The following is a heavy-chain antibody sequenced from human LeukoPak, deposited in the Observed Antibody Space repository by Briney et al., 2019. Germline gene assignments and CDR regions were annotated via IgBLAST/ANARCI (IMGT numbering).Heavy chain of an antibody. Sequence: PSETLSLTCTVSGGSISSSSYYWGWIRQPPGKGLEWIGSIYYSGSTYYNPSLKSRVTISVDTSKNQFSLKLSSVTAADTAVYYCARAPGIAARRDAFDIWGQGTMVTVSS. CDR1: GGSISSSSYY. CDR3: ARAPGIAARRDAFDI. D-gene: IGHD6-6*01. V-gene: IGHV4-39*07. CDR2: IYYSGST. J-gene: IGHJ3*02.